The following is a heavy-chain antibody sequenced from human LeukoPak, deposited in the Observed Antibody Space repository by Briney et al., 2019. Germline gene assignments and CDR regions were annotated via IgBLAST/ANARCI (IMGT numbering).Heavy chain of an antibody. V-gene: IGHV4-59*07. CDR3: ARLLYYSGSGNFDF. J-gene: IGHJ4*02. CDR2: VYYIVRS. CDR1: GGSISREC. D-gene: IGHD3-10*01. Sequence: SDTHSPICTASGGSISRECWICTRLAAGRGLECIAYVYYIVRSNYNPSLRSQVTISADTPKNQFSLKLGAVDAADRAGFYCARLLYYSGSGNFDFCGQGILVTVSS.